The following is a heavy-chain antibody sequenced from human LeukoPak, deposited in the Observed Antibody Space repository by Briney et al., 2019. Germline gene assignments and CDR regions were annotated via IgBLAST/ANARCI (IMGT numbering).Heavy chain of an antibody. J-gene: IGHJ4*02. D-gene: IGHD3-22*01. CDR2: INPNSGGT. Sequence: ASVKVSCKTSGYTFTGYYMFWVRQAPGQGLEWMGWINPNSGGTNYAQRFQGRVTLTRDTSISTAYMELSSLKSDDTAVYYCARGSYYDSSGYYYWGQGTLVTVSS. CDR1: GYTFTGYY. V-gene: IGHV1-2*02. CDR3: ARGSYYDSSGYYY.